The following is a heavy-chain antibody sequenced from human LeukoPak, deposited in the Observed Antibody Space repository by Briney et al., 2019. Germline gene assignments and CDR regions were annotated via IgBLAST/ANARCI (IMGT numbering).Heavy chain of an antibody. Sequence: PAGSLRLSCAASGFTVSSYAMHWVRQAPGKGLEWVAVISFDGSNKYYADSVKGRFTISRDNSRNTLYLQMNSLRAEDTAVYFCARGRSGYYCFDYWGQGTLVTVSS. CDR1: GFTVSSYA. V-gene: IGHV3-30-3*01. CDR3: ARGRSGYYCFDY. CDR2: ISFDGSNK. D-gene: IGHD3-22*01. J-gene: IGHJ4*02.